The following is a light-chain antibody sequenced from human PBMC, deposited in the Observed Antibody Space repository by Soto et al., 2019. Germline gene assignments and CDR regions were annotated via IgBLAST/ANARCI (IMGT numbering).Light chain of an antibody. CDR3: QQYGISPT. CDR2: GAS. J-gene: IGKJ2*01. CDR1: QSVSSSY. V-gene: IGKV3-20*01. Sequence: EIVLTQSPGTLSLSPGERATLSCRASQSVSSSYLAWYQQKPGQAPRLLIYGASSRATGIPDRFSGSGSGTDFTLTISRLEHEDVAVYYCQQYGISPTFGQGTKLEIK.